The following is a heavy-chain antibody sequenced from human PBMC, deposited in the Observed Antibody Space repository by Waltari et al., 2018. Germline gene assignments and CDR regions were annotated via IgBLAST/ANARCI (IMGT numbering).Heavy chain of an antibody. J-gene: IGHJ4*02. Sequence: QVQLVQSGAEVKKPGSSVKVSGKASGGTFSSYAISWVRQAPGQGLEWRGGFIAIFGTANYGQKFQGRVTITADESTSTAYMELSSLRSEDTAVYYCASSHGDYNLGLFDYWGQGTLVTVSS. D-gene: IGHD4-17*01. CDR1: GGTFSSYA. V-gene: IGHV1-69*13. CDR2: FIAIFGTA. CDR3: ASSHGDYNLGLFDY.